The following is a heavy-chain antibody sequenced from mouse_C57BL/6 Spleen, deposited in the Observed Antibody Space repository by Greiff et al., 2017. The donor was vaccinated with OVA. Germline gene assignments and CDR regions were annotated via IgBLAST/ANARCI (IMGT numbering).Heavy chain of an antibody. V-gene: IGHV1-54*01. CDR3: ARSWDYGSSPDYFDY. D-gene: IGHD1-1*01. J-gene: IGHJ2*01. CDR2: INPGSGGT. Sequence: QVQLQQSGAELVRPGTSVKVSCKASGYAFTNYLIEWVKQRPGQGLEWIGVINPGSGGTNYNEKFKGKATLTADKSSSTAYMQHSSLTSEDSAVYFCARSWDYGSSPDYFDYWGQGTTLTVSS. CDR1: GYAFTNYL.